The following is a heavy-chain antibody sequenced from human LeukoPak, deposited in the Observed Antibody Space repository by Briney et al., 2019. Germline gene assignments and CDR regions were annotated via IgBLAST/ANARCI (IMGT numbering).Heavy chain of an antibody. Sequence: ASLTDSCTASGYTYTNYHIHWVRHAPGQGLERMGIINPSGGSTRYAQKFQGRVTMTRDTSTSTVYMEMSSLRSDDTAVYYCARDFWVSRGNYHYGMDVWGQGTTVTVSS. CDR1: GYTYTNYH. J-gene: IGHJ6*02. CDR3: ARDFWVSRGNYHYGMDV. V-gene: IGHV1-46*01. CDR2: INPSGGST. D-gene: IGHD6-19*01.